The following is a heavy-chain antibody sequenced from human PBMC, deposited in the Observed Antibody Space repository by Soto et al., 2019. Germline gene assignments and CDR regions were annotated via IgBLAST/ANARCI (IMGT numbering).Heavy chain of an antibody. CDR2: INPNSGAT. D-gene: IGHD3-3*01. Sequence: GASVKVSCKCFGYTFTGYFIHWVRQAPGQGLECLGWINPNSGATNYAQKFQGRVTLTRDTSINTAYMEMSMLRSDDTAVYYCARGGGTILAPLPWGQGTLVTVSS. CDR3: ARGGGTILAPLP. J-gene: IGHJ5*02. CDR1: GYTFTGYF. V-gene: IGHV1-2*02.